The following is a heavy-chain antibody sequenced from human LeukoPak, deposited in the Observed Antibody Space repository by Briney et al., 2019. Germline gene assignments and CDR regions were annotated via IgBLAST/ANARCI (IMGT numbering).Heavy chain of an antibody. CDR1: GGSISSYY. D-gene: IGHD2-21*02. Sequence: SETLSLTCTVSGGSISSYYWGWIRQPPGKGLEWIGSIYYSGSTYYNPSLKSRVTISVDTSKNQFSLKLSSVTAADTAVYYCASLIAYCGGDCAYYFDYWGQGTLVTVSS. CDR3: ASLIAYCGGDCAYYFDY. J-gene: IGHJ4*02. CDR2: IYYSGST. V-gene: IGHV4-39*07.